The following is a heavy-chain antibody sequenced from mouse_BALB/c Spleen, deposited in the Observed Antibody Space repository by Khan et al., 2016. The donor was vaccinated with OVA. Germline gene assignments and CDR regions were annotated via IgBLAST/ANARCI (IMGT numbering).Heavy chain of an antibody. V-gene: IGHV5-6*02. CDR1: GFTFSTYG. Sequence: DVKLVESGGDLVKPGGSLKLSCAASGFTFSTYGMSWVRQTADRRLEWVATVSTGGSYTYYPDSVKGRFPISRDNAKNTLYLQMNSLKSEDTAMFYCTRLAYYYDSEGFAYWGQGTLVTVSA. D-gene: IGHD1-1*01. J-gene: IGHJ3*01. CDR2: VSTGGSYT. CDR3: TRLAYYYDSEGFAY.